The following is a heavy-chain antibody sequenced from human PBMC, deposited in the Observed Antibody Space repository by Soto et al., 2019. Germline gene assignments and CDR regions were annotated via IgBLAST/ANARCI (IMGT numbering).Heavy chain of an antibody. CDR3: ARDSCSGDECGPPDHWFDP. CDR1: GGSISSYY. CDR2: IYYSGST. V-gene: IGHV4-59*01. Sequence: SETLSLTCTVSGGSISSYYWSWIRQPPGKGLEWIGYIYYSGSTNYNPSLKSRVTISVDTSKNQFSLKLSSVTAADTAVYYCARDSCSGDECGPPDHWFDPWGQGTLVTVSS. D-gene: IGHD6-25*01. J-gene: IGHJ5*02.